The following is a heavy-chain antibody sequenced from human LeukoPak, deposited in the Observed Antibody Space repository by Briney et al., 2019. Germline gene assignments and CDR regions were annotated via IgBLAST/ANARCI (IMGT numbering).Heavy chain of an antibody. D-gene: IGHD6-6*01. CDR3: ARDSGLYSSSSGIDY. J-gene: IGHJ4*02. CDR1: GFTFSSYS. V-gene: IGHV3-21*01. CDR2: ISSSSSYI. Sequence: GGSLRLSCAASGFTFSSYSMNWVRQAPGMGLEWVSSISSSSSYIYYADSVKGRFTISRDNAKNSLYLQMNSLRAEDTAVYYCARDSGLYSSSSGIDYWGQGTLVTVSS.